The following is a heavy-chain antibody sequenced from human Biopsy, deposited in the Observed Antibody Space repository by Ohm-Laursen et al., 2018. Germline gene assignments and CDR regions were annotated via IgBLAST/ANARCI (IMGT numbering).Heavy chain of an antibody. CDR2: INPTGGTA. J-gene: IGHJ6*02. V-gene: IGHV1-46*01. D-gene: IGHD3-9*01. Sequence: SSVKVSCKASGYSFTKYYINWVRQAPGQGLEWVGIINPTGGTASYAEKFQGRVTLTRDTSTGTVYLELNSLISEDTALYYCARDETGSSVFGPYYYGMDVWGQGTTVTVSS. CDR3: ARDETGSSVFGPYYYGMDV. CDR1: GYSFTKYY.